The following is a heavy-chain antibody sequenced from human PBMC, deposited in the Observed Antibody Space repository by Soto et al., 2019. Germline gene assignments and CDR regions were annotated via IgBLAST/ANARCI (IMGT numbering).Heavy chain of an antibody. CDR3: TRVRIQQFPQSANYYMDV. CDR2: IRSKAYGGTT. D-gene: IGHD5-18*01. J-gene: IGHJ6*03. Sequence: GGSLRLSCTASGFTFGDYAMSWFRQAPGKGLEWVGFIRSKAYGGTTEYAASVKGRFTISRDDSKSIAYLQMNSLKTEDTAVYYCTRVRIQQFPQSANYYMDVWGKGTTVTVSS. V-gene: IGHV3-49*03. CDR1: GFTFGDYA.